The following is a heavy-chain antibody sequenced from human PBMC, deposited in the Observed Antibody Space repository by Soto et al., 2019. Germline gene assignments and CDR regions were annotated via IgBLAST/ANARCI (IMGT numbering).Heavy chain of an antibody. J-gene: IGHJ5*02. CDR2: INGDGSIT. CDR1: GFNFNFFW. Sequence: EVLLVESGGGLVQPGGSLRLSCAASGFNFNFFWMHWVRQAPGKGLVWVSRINGDGSITNYADSVKGRFTISRDNAKNTLFLQMDSPRVEDTAVYYCVRDSPTNLEDADTVASWFDPWGQGTLVTVSS. D-gene: IGHD5-12*01. V-gene: IGHV3-74*01. CDR3: VRDSPTNLEDADTVASWFDP.